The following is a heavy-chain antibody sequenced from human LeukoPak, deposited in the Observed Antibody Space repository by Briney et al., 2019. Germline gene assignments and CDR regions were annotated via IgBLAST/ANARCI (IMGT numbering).Heavy chain of an antibody. Sequence: SGPVLVKPTETLTLTCTVSGFSLSNARMGVSWIRQPPGKAQEWLAHIFSNDEKSYCTSLKSRLTISKDTSKRQVVLTMTNMDPVDTATYYCARIDYDSSGYYFPFDPWGQGTLVTVSS. J-gene: IGHJ5*02. CDR1: GFSLSNARMG. D-gene: IGHD3-22*01. CDR2: IFSNDEK. CDR3: ARIDYDSSGYYFPFDP. V-gene: IGHV2-26*01.